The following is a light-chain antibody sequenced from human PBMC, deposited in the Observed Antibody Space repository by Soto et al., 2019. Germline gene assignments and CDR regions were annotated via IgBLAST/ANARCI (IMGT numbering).Light chain of an antibody. V-gene: IGLV2-14*01. Sequence: QSALTQPASVSGSPGQSITISCTGTSSDVGGYNFVSWYQQYPGKAPKLMIYDVSNRPSGVSNRFSGSKSGNTASLTISGLQAEDEGDYYCSSYTSSSTLVVFGGGTKVTVL. CDR3: SSYTSSSTLVV. CDR2: DVS. CDR1: SSDVGGYNF. J-gene: IGLJ3*02.